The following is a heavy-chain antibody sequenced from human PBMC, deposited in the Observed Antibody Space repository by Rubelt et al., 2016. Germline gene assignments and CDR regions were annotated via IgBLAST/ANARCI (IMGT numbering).Heavy chain of an antibody. CDR1: GGTFSSYA. D-gene: IGHD4-11*01. Sequence: KASGGTFSSYAISWVRQAPGQGLEWMGRIIPILGIANYAQKFQGRVTMTWNTSISTAYMELSSLRSEDTAVYYCARGVTQGMDVWGQGTTVTVSS. CDR2: IIPILGIA. J-gene: IGHJ6*02. CDR3: ARGVTQGMDV. V-gene: IGHV1-69*04.